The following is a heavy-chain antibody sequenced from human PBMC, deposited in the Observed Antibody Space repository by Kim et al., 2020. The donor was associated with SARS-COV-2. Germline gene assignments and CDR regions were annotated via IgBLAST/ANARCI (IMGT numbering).Heavy chain of an antibody. CDR1: GGSFSGYY. CDR2: INHSGST. Sequence: SETLSLTCAVYGGSFSGYYWSWIRQPPGKGLEWIGEINHSGSTNYNPSLKSRVTISVDTSKNQFSLKLSSVTAADTAVYYCARGGYDILTGGHFDYWGQGTLVTVSS. D-gene: IGHD3-9*01. J-gene: IGHJ4*02. CDR3: ARGGYDILTGGHFDY. V-gene: IGHV4-34*01.